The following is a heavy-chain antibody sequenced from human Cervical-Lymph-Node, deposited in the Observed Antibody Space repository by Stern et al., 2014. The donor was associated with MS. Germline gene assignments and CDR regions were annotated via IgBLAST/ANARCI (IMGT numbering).Heavy chain of an antibody. Sequence: QVQLQESGPGLVKPSETLSLTCSVSGDSITSGNYYWTWIRQPPGKGLEWIGYIYYSGNTNYKPSLKSRVTISLDTSKNQLSLNLSSVTAADTAVYYCARDRVVVVPTAVSKVFDHYYHGMDVWGQGTAVTVSS. CDR1: GDSITSGNYY. V-gene: IGHV4-61*01. J-gene: IGHJ6*02. CDR2: IYYSGNT. CDR3: ARDRVVVVPTAVSKVFDHYYHGMDV. D-gene: IGHD2-2*01.